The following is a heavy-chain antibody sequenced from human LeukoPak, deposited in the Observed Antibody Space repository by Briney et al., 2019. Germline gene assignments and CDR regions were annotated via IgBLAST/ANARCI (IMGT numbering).Heavy chain of an antibody. J-gene: IGHJ4*02. CDR2: ISDSGGSI. CDR3: AKDLKQLANFDY. Sequence: PGGSLRLSCVASGFSFSDSVMSWVRQAPGKGLEWVSGISDSGGSIYYAQSVKGRFTISRDNSKNTLYLQMNSLRAEDTAVYYCAKDLKQLANFDYWGQGTLVTVSS. CDR1: GFSFSDSV. V-gene: IGHV3-23*01. D-gene: IGHD6-6*01.